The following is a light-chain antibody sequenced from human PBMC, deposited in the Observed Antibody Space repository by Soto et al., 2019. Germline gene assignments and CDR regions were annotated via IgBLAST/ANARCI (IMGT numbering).Light chain of an antibody. CDR1: SSDVGGYNF. CDR3: SSYTSSTLL. J-gene: IGLJ2*01. V-gene: IGLV2-14*01. Sequence: QSALTQPASVSGSPGQSITISCTGSSSDVGGYNFVSWYQQHPGKAPKIMIYDVSNRPSGVSNRFSGSKSGNTASLTISGLQAEDEADYYCSSYTSSTLLFGGGTKLTVL. CDR2: DVS.